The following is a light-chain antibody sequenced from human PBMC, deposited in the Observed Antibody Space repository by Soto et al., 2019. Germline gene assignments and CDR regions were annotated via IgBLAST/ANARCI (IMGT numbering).Light chain of an antibody. CDR2: GVS. CDR3: QQSYSSPLLA. V-gene: IGKV1-39*01. J-gene: IGKJ4*01. CDR1: QIIDGY. Sequence: DIHMTQSPSSLYASIGDRVTITCRASQIIDGYLNWYQQKGAKAPKLLIYGVSKLQSGVPPRFSGSGSGTEFTLTITGLQPEDFATYYCQQSYSSPLLAFGGGTKVEIK.